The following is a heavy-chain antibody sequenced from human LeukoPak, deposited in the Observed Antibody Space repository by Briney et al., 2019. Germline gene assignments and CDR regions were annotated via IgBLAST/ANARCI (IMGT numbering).Heavy chain of an antibody. CDR1: GYTFTSYG. CDR3: AREDYDKTYYYGMDV. D-gene: IGHD3-16*01. J-gene: IGHJ6*02. Sequence: ASVKVSFKASGYTFTSYGISWVRQAPGQGLEWMGWISAYNGNTNYAQKLQGRVTMTTDTSTSTAYMELRSLRSDDTAVYYCAREDYDKTYYYGMDVWGQGTTVTVSS. V-gene: IGHV1-18*01. CDR2: ISAYNGNT.